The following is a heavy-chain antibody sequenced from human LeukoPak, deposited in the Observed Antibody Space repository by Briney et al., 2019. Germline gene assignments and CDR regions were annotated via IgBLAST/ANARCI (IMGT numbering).Heavy chain of an antibody. D-gene: IGHD5-24*01. Sequence: GESLKISCKGSGYSFTSYWIGWVRQMPGKGLEWMGVIYPGDSDTRYSPSFQGQVTISADKSISTAYLQWSSLKASDTVMYYCARVRWLQRIPNWFDPWGQGTLVTVSS. CDR3: ARVRWLQRIPNWFDP. V-gene: IGHV5-51*01. CDR1: GYSFTSYW. J-gene: IGHJ5*02. CDR2: IYPGDSDT.